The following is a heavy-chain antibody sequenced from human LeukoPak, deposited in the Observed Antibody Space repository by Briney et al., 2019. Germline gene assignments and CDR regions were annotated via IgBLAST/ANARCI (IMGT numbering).Heavy chain of an antibody. CDR1: GGSLSGYY. J-gene: IGHJ4*02. CDR2: IYSSGST. V-gene: IGHV4-4*07. D-gene: IGHD3-10*01. Sequence: SETLSLTCTVSGGSLSGYYWSWIRQPAGEGLEWIGRIYSSGSTNYNPSLKSRVTLSVDTSKKQFSLKLSSVTAADTAVYYCARDEGSQSYRGQGTLVTVSS. CDR3: ARDEGSQSY.